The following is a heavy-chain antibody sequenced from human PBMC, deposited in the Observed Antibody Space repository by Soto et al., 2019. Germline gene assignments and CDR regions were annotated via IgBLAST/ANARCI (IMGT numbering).Heavy chain of an antibody. D-gene: IGHD5-18*01. V-gene: IGHV4-59*01. J-gene: IGHJ4*02. CDR1: GGSISSYY. CDR2: IYYSGST. CDR3: ARVIQLWPITYYADY. Sequence: PSETLSLTCTVSGGSISSYYWSWIRQPPGKGLEWIGYIYYSGSTNYNPSLKSRVTISVDTSKNQFSLKLSSVTAADTAVYYCARVIQLWPITYYADYWGQGTLVTVSS.